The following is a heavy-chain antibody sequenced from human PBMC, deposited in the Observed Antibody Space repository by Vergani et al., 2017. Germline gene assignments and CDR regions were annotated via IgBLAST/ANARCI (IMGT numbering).Heavy chain of an antibody. D-gene: IGHD1-26*01. Sequence: RLVQSGGGLAHPGGSLRLSCAASGFTFSNYWMQWVRQAPGKGMMWVSRINSDGDSTSYADSVKGLFTISRDNAKNTLYLQLDSLRAEDTAVYYCARDGWELLDYFYYMDVWGKGTTVTVSS. CDR1: GFTFSNYW. CDR3: ARDGWELLDYFYYMDV. V-gene: IGHV3-74*01. CDR2: INSDGDST. J-gene: IGHJ6*03.